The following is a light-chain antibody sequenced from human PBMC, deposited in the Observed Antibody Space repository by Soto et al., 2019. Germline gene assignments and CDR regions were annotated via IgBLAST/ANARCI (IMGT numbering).Light chain of an antibody. CDR1: SSDVGAYNY. CDR3: CSHAGTYYV. Sequence: QSALTQPRSVSGSPGQSVTISCTATSSDVGAYNYVSWYQQHPGKAPKLMIYDVTRRPSGVPDRFSGSKSGNTASLTISGLRADDEADYYGCSHAGTYYVFGTGTKVTVL. CDR2: DVT. J-gene: IGLJ1*01. V-gene: IGLV2-11*01.